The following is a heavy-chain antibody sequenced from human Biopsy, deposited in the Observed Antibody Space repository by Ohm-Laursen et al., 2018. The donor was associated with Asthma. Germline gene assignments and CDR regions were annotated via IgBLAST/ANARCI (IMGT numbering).Heavy chain of an antibody. CDR1: GFTFGDYW. CDR2: IKHDGTEK. Sequence: SLRLPCAAPGFTFGDYWMSWVRQVPGKGLEWVANIKHDGTEKNHVDSLKGRFTISKDNAKNSLYLQMNSLRAEDTAVYYCARTFHFWSPYHAEHYQLWGQGTLVTVPS. CDR3: ARTFHFWSPYHAEHYQL. J-gene: IGHJ1*01. V-gene: IGHV3-7*01. D-gene: IGHD3-3*02.